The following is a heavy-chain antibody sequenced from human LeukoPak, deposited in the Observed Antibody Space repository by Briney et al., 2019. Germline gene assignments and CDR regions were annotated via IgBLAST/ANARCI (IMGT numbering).Heavy chain of an antibody. D-gene: IGHD3-3*01. V-gene: IGHV1-2*02. CDR3: ARDFWSGYVDAFDI. CDR1: GYTFTGYY. CDR2: INPNSGGT. J-gene: IGHJ3*02. Sequence: ASVKVSCKAPGYTFTGYYMHWVRQAPGQGLEWMGWINPNSGGTNYAQKFQGRVTMTRDTSISTAYMELSRLRSDDTAVYYCARDFWSGYVDAFDIWGQGTMVTVSS.